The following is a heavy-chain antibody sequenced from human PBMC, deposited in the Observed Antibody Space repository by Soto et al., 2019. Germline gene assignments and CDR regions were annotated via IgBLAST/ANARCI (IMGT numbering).Heavy chain of an antibody. CDR1: GFTFSSYG. CDR2: ISYDGSNK. CDR3: ARGLRNYYGVDV. Sequence: GGSLRLSCAASGFTFSSYGMHWVRQTPGKGLEWVAVISYDGSNKYYADSVKGRFTISRDNSKNTLYLQMNSLRAEDTAVYYCARGLRNYYGVDVWGQGTTVTVSS. J-gene: IGHJ6*02. D-gene: IGHD4-17*01. V-gene: IGHV3-30*03.